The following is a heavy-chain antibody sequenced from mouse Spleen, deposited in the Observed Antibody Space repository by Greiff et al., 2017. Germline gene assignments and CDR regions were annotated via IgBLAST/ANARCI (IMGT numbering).Heavy chain of an antibody. Sequence: QVQLQQSGAELVRPGAPVTLSCKASGYTFTDYEMHWVKQTPVHGLDWIGAIDPETGGTAYNQKFKGKAILTADKSSSTAYMELRSLTSEDSAVYYCTRNYGNYEGYYAMGYWGRGTSVTVSS. CDR2: IDPETGGT. D-gene: IGHD2-1*01. J-gene: IGHJ4*01. V-gene: IGHV1-15*01. CDR3: TRNYGNYEGYYAMGY. CDR1: GYTFTDYE.